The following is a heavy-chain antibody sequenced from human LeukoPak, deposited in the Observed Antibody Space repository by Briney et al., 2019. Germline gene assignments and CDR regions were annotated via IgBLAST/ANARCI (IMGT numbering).Heavy chain of an antibody. CDR2: IYTSGST. V-gene: IGHV4-4*07. CDR1: GGSISSYY. CDR3: ARVMAIWSGPYYYYYMDV. J-gene: IGHJ6*03. D-gene: IGHD3-3*01. Sequence: PSETLSLTCTVSGGSISSYYWSWIRQPAGKGLEWIGRIYTSGSTNYNPSLKSRVTMSVDTSKNQFSLKLSSVTAADTAVYYCARVMAIWSGPYYYYYMDVWGKGTTVTVSS.